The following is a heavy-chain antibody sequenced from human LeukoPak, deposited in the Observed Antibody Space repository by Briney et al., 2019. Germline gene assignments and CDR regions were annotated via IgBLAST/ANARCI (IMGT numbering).Heavy chain of an antibody. V-gene: IGHV4-39*07. CDR1: GGSISSSSYY. J-gene: IGHJ4*02. CDR3: ARDGELLLPVHYGDYVPGLLPLDY. D-gene: IGHD2-15*01. Sequence: PSETLSLTCTVSGGSISSSSYYWGWIRQPPGKGLEWIGSIYYSGSTYYNPSLKSRVTISVDTSKNQFSLKLSSVTAADTAVYYCARDGELLLPVHYGDYVPGLLPLDYWGQGTLVTVSS. CDR2: IYYSGST.